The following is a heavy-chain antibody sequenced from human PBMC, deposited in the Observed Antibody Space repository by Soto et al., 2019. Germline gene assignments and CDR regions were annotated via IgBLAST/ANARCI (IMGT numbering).Heavy chain of an antibody. CDR2: INHSGST. Sequence: PSETLSLTCAVYGGSFNGYYWSWIRQPPGEGLEWIGEINHSGSTNYNPSLKSRVTISVDTSKNQFSLKLSSVTAADTAVYYCARGLLAAAGYGVDYYYYYGMDVWGQGTTVTVSS. CDR3: ARGLLAAAGYGVDYYYYYGMDV. J-gene: IGHJ6*02. CDR1: GGSFNGYY. V-gene: IGHV4-34*01. D-gene: IGHD6-13*01.